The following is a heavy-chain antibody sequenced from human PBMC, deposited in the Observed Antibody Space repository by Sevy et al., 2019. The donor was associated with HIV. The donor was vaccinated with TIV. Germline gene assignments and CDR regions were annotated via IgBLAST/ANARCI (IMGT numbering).Heavy chain of an antibody. CDR3: ARGRVGATTSYYFDY. J-gene: IGHJ4*02. D-gene: IGHD1-26*01. CDR2: IWHDGSQK. V-gene: IGHV3-33*01. CDR1: GFTFSSYA. Sequence: GGSLRLSCAASGFTFSSYAMHWVRQAPGKGLEWVGFIWHDGSQKYYVDSVRGRFTFSRDNSKNTLFLQVSSLRAEDTAIYYCARGRVGATTSYYFDYWGQGTLVTVSS.